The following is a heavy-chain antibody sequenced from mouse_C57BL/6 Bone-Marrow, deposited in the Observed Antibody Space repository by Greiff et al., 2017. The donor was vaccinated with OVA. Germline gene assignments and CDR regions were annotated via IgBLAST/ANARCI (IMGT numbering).Heavy chain of an antibody. V-gene: IGHV1-19*01. D-gene: IGHD2-4*01. CDR3: AGVYDYVYAMDY. CDR1: GYTFTDYY. Sequence: EVQLQQSGPVLVKPGASVKMSCKASGYTFTDYYMNWVKQSHGKSLEWIGVINPYNGGTSYNQKFKGKATLTVDKSSSTAYMELNSLTSEDSAFYYCAGVYDYVYAMDYWGQGTSVTVSA. CDR2: INPYNGGT. J-gene: IGHJ4*01.